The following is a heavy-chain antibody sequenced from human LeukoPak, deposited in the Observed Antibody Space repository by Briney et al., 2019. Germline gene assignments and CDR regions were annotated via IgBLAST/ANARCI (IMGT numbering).Heavy chain of an antibody. CDR1: GGSISSYY. CDR3: ARVRWGSFDY. Sequence: SETLSLTCTGSGGSISSYYWSRRRQPPGQGPEWIGYIYYGGSTNYNPSLKSRVTISVDTSKNQFSLKLSSVTAADTAVYYCARVRWGSFDYWGQGTLVAVSS. D-gene: IGHD1-26*01. V-gene: IGHV4-59*01. J-gene: IGHJ4*02. CDR2: IYYGGST.